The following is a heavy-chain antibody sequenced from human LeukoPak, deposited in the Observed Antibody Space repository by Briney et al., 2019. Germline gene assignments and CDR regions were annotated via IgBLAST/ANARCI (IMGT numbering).Heavy chain of an antibody. J-gene: IGHJ4*02. CDR1: GYTLTELS. D-gene: IGHD3-22*01. Sequence: GASVKVSCKVSGYTLTELSMHWVRQAPGKGLEWMGGFDPEDGETIYAQKFQGRVTMTEDTSTDTAYMELSSLRSEDTAVYYCATDLRDSSGYYEDYWGQETLVTVSS. CDR3: ATDLRDSSGYYEDY. V-gene: IGHV1-24*01. CDR2: FDPEDGET.